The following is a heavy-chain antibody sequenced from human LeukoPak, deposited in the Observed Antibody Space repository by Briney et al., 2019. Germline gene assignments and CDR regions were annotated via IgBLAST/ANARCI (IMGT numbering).Heavy chain of an antibody. V-gene: IGHV3-30*02. CDR2: IRYDGSNK. Sequence: GGSLRLXCAASGFTFSSYGMHWVRQAPGKGLEWVAFIRYDGSNKYYADSVKGRFTISRDNSKNTLYLQMNSLRAEDTAVYYCAKDDFIAAAGTGDYWGQGTLVTVSS. CDR1: GFTFSSYG. CDR3: AKDDFIAAAGTGDY. J-gene: IGHJ4*02. D-gene: IGHD6-13*01.